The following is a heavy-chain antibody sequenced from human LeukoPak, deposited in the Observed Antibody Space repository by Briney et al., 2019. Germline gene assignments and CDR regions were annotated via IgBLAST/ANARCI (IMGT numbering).Heavy chain of an antibody. D-gene: IGHD3-10*01. CDR3: ARGXYYYGSGSHFDY. Sequence: PSETLSLTCAVYGGSFSGYYWSWIRQPPGKGLEWIGEINHSGSTNYNPSLKSRVTISVDTSKNQFSLKLSSVTAADTAVYYCARGXYYYGSGSHFDYWGQGTLVTVSS. CDR2: INHSGST. CDR1: GGSFSGYY. V-gene: IGHV4-34*01. J-gene: IGHJ4*02.